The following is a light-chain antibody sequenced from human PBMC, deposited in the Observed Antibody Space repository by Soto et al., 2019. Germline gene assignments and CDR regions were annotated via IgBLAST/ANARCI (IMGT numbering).Light chain of an antibody. J-gene: IGKJ5*01. CDR3: QQFNDYPIT. CDR1: QGIGSY. Sequence: DIQLTQSLSFLSASVGDGVTITCRASQGIGSYVAWYQQKPGKAPKLLIYTASTLQSGVPSRFSGSGSGAEFTLTILSLQPEDFATYYCQQFNDYPITFGQGTRLEIK. V-gene: IGKV1-9*01. CDR2: TAS.